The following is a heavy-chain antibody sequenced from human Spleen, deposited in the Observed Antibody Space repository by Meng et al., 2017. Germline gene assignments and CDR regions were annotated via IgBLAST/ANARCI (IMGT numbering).Heavy chain of an antibody. D-gene: IGHD6-13*01. CDR1: GDSINRWY. CDR2: IYISGST. J-gene: IGHJ4*02. V-gene: IGHV4-4*07. CDR3: AREKQAAEFDY. Sequence: SETLSLTCDVSGDSINRWYWSWIRQPAGEGLEWIGRIYISGSTEYNPSLKSRVTMSGDTSKNQVSLKLTSVTAADTAVYYFAREKQAAEFDYWGQGSLVTVSS.